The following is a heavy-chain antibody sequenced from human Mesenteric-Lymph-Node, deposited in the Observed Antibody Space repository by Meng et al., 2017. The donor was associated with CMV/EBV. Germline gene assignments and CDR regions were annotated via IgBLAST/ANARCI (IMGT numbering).Heavy chain of an antibody. D-gene: IGHD6-6*01. J-gene: IGHJ3*02. Sequence: SETLSLTCTVSGSSSSSGGYYWSWIRPPPGKGLEWIGYIYYSGSTYFNPSLKSRVTISVDTSKNQFSLKLSSVTAADTAVYYCARTPERYSSSSFAFGIWGQGTMVTVSS. V-gene: IGHV4-30-4*08. CDR1: GSSSSSGGYY. CDR3: ARTPERYSSSSFAFGI. CDR2: IYYSGST.